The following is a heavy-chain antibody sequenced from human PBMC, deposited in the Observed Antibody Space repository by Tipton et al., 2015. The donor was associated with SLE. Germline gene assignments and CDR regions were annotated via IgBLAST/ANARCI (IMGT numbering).Heavy chain of an antibody. CDR3: ARGRLWFGERYFDL. CDR2: IYQTGST. D-gene: IGHD3-10*01. V-gene: IGHV4-38-2*02. J-gene: IGHJ2*01. Sequence: GLVKPSETLSLTCTVSGYSISSGYYWGWIRQPPGKELEWIGTIYQTGSTYYNPSLKSRVTISVDTSKNQFSLKLSSVTAADTAVYYCARGRLWFGERYFDLWGRGTLVTVSS. CDR1: GYSISSGYY.